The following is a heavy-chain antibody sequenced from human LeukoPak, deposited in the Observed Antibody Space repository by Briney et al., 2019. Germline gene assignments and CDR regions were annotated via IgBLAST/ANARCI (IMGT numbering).Heavy chain of an antibody. J-gene: IGHJ4*02. CDR1: GFTFSSYW. CDR2: ISSDGSNT. CDR3: AKHAQIVLMVYAPLDY. V-gene: IGHV3-74*01. Sequence: GGSLRLSCAASGFTFSSYWMHWVRQAPGKGLVWVSRISSDGSNTIYADSVKGRFTISRDNAKNTLYLQMNSLRAEDTAVYYCAKHAQIVLMVYAPLDYWGQGTLVTVSS. D-gene: IGHD2-8*01.